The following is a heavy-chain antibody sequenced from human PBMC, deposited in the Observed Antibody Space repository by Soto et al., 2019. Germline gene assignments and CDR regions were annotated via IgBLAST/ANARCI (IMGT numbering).Heavy chain of an antibody. CDR1: GFTFSAYA. D-gene: IGHD2-21*02. CDR2: INENDGET. Sequence: LRLSCAASGFTFSAYAMNWVRQAPGKGLEWVSAINENDGETHYADSVKGRFTISRDNSKNTLYLQMNSLRADDTALYYCTTWLTAHFDYWGRGTQVTVSS. J-gene: IGHJ4*02. CDR3: TTWLTAHFDY. V-gene: IGHV3-23*01.